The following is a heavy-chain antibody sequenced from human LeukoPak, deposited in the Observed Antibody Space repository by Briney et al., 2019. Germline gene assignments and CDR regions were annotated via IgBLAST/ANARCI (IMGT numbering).Heavy chain of an antibody. V-gene: IGHV4-59*12. Sequence: SETLSLTCTVSGGSISSYYRSWIRQPPGKGLEWIGYIYYTGSTYYNPSLKSRVTISVDRSKNQFSLRLSSVTAADTAVYYCARADGFTYYFDYWGQGTLVTVSS. J-gene: IGHJ4*02. CDR3: ARADGFTYYFDY. CDR2: IYYTGST. D-gene: IGHD5-24*01. CDR1: GGSISSYY.